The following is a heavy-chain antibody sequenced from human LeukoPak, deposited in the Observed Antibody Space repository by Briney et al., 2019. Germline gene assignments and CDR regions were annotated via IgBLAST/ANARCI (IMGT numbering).Heavy chain of an antibody. D-gene: IGHD3-16*01. CDR1: GFTFSSYE. Sequence: GGSLRLSCAASGFTFSSYEMNWVRQAPGKGLEWVSYISSSGSTIYYADSVKGRFTISRDNAKNSLYLQMNSLRAEDTAVYYCAKGRGFRVWDPWDNWGQGTLITVSS. J-gene: IGHJ4*02. CDR3: AKGRGFRVWDPWDN. V-gene: IGHV3-48*03. CDR2: ISSSGSTI.